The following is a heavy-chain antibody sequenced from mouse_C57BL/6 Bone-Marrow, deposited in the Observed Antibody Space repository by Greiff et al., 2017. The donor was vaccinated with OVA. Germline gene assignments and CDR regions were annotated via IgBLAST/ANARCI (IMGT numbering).Heavy chain of an antibody. Sequence: VKLVESGAELVRPGASVKLSCKASGYTFTDYYINWVKQRPGQGLEWIARIYPGSGNTYYNEKFKGKATLTAEKSSSTAYMQLSSLTSEDSAVYFCARGPDYYGSSYDAMDYWGQGTSVTVSS. CDR2: IYPGSGNT. V-gene: IGHV1-76*01. CDR3: ARGPDYYGSSYDAMDY. J-gene: IGHJ4*01. D-gene: IGHD1-1*01. CDR1: GYTFTDYY.